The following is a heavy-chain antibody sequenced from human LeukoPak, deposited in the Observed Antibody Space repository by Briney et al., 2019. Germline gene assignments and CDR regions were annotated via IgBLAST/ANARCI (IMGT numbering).Heavy chain of an antibody. CDR3: ARDSPNEGILWWSIDY. CDR2: ISSSSSCI. J-gene: IGHJ4*02. Sequence: GGSLRLSCAASGFTFSSYSMNWVRQAPGKGLEWVSSISSSSSCIYYADSVKGRFTISRDNAKNSLYLQMNSLRAEDTAVYYCARDSPNEGILWWSIDYWGQGTLVTVSS. CDR1: GFTFSSYS. V-gene: IGHV3-21*01. D-gene: IGHD2-21*01.